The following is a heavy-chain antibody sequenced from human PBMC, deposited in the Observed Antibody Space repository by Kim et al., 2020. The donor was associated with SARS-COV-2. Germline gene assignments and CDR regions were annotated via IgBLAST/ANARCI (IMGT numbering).Heavy chain of an antibody. D-gene: IGHD3-3*01. CDR1: GYTFTSYY. Sequence: ASVKVSCKASGYTFTSYYMHWVRQAPGQGLEWMGIINPSGGSTSYAQKFQGRVTMTRDTSTSTVYMELSSLRSEDTAVYYCARDTSGTDFWSGYGAAFDIWGQGTMVTVSS. V-gene: IGHV1-46*01. J-gene: IGHJ3*02. CDR3: ARDTSGTDFWSGYGAAFDI. CDR2: INPSGGST.